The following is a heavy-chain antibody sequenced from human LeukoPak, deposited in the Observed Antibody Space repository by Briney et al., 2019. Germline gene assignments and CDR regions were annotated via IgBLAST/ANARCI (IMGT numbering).Heavy chain of an antibody. J-gene: IGHJ5*02. D-gene: IGHD4-17*01. CDR1: GGSISSGSYY. CDR3: ARDRGGDYLSWFDP. V-gene: IGHV4-61*02. CDR2: IYTSGST. Sequence: SETLSLTCTVSGGSISSGSYYWSWIRQPAGKGLEWIGRIYTSGSTNYNPSLKSRVTISVDTSKNQFSLRLSSVTAADTAVYYCARDRGGDYLSWFDPWDQGTLVTVSS.